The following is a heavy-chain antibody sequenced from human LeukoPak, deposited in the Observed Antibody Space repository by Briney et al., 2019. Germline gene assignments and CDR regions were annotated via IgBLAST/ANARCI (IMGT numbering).Heavy chain of an antibody. V-gene: IGHV3-23*01. Sequence: GGSLRLSCVASGFSFSSYAMSWVRQAPGKGLGWVSAISGSGGSTYYADSVKGRFTISRDNSKNTLYLQMNSLRAEDTAVYYCAKGGNWNDVAYFDYWGQGTLVTVSS. CDR1: GFSFSSYA. D-gene: IGHD1-1*01. CDR3: AKGGNWNDVAYFDY. J-gene: IGHJ4*02. CDR2: ISGSGGST.